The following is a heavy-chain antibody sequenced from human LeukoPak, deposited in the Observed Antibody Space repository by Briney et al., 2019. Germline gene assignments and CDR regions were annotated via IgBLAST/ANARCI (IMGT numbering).Heavy chain of an antibody. CDR1: GGSFSGYY. Sequence: SETLSLTCAVYGGSFSGYYWSWIRQPPGKGLEWIGEINHSGSTNYNPSLKSRVTISVDTSKNQFSLKLRSVTAADTAVYYCARDFRWFDYWGQGTLVTVSS. J-gene: IGHJ4*02. D-gene: IGHD3-3*01. V-gene: IGHV4-34*01. CDR2: INHSGST. CDR3: ARDFRWFDY.